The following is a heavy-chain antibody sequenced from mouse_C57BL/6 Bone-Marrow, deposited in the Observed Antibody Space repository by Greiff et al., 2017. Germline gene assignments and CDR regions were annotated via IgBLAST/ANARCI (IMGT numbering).Heavy chain of an antibody. D-gene: IGHD1-1*01. CDR3: ARDYGSSYGFAY. CDR2: IDPNSGST. CDR1: GYTFTSYW. Sequence: QVQLQQPGAELVKPGASVKLSCKASGYTFTSYWMHWVKQRPGRGLEWIGRIDPNSGSTNYNEKFKSKATLTVDTSSSTAYMQLSSLTSEDSAVYYCARDYGSSYGFAYWGQGTLVTVSA. J-gene: IGHJ3*01. V-gene: IGHV1-62-3*01.